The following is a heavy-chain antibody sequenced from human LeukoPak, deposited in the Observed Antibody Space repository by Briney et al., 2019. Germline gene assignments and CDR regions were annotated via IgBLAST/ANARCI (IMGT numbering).Heavy chain of an antibody. CDR2: INANSGGT. CDR3: ARYLAAPYDAFDI. D-gene: IGHD6-6*01. Sequence: ASVKLSCKASGYTFSGYYMHWVRQAPGQGLEWMGWINANSGGTKYAQKFQDRVTMTRGTSVSTAYMELSRLRFDDAAVYYCARYLAAPYDAFDIWGQGTMVTVSS. CDR1: GYTFSGYY. V-gene: IGHV1-2*02. J-gene: IGHJ3*02.